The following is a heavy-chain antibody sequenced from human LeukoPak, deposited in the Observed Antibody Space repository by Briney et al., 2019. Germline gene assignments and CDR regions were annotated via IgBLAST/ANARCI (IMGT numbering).Heavy chain of an antibody. CDR1: GGTFSSYA. D-gene: IGHD1-14*01. CDR3: ARDNGSGHDY. J-gene: IGHJ4*02. CDR2: IIPIFGTA. V-gene: IGHV1-69*01. Sequence: ASVKVSCKASGGTFSSYAISWVRQAPGQGLEWMGGIIPIFGTANYAQKFQGRVTITADESTSTAYMELSSLRSDDTAVYYCARDNGSGHDYWGQGTLVTVSS.